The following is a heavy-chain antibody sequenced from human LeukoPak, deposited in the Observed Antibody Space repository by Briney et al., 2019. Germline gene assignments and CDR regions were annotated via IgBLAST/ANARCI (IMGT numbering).Heavy chain of an antibody. Sequence: GGSLRLSCAASGFTFSDSFMSWVRQAPGKGLEWVGRSRNKADSYTAEYAASVKGRFTISRDESKNTLYLQISSLETEDAAVYYCATSSWYRLAYWGQGSLVTVSS. J-gene: IGHJ4*02. CDR2: SRNKADSYTA. CDR1: GFTFSDSF. V-gene: IGHV3-72*01. CDR3: ATSSWYRLAY. D-gene: IGHD6-13*01.